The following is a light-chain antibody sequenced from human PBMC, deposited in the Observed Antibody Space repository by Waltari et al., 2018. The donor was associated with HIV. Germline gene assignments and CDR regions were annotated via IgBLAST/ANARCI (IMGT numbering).Light chain of an antibody. CDR3: QQRAFLVT. Sequence: VVLTQSPATLSLSPGERASLSCRASQSVGDLLAWYQQKPGQAPRLLIVDASKRATGIPARFSGSGSGTDFTLSITNLEIEDFAVYYCQQRAFLVTFGGGTKVEI. CDR2: DAS. CDR1: QSVGDL. J-gene: IGKJ4*01. V-gene: IGKV3-11*01.